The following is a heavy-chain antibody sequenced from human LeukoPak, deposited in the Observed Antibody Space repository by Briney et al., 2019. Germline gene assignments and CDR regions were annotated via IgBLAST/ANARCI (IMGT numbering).Heavy chain of an antibody. J-gene: IGHJ4*02. Sequence: SETLSLTCTVSGGSIANYYWSWIRQPPGKGLEWIAYTYYNGNADYNPSLKSRVTISVDTSKNQFSLKLSSVTAADTAMYYCARVARAAGLDSWGQGTPVRVSS. CDR1: GGSIANYY. V-gene: IGHV4-59*01. CDR2: TYYNGNA. CDR3: ARVARAAGLDS. D-gene: IGHD6-13*01.